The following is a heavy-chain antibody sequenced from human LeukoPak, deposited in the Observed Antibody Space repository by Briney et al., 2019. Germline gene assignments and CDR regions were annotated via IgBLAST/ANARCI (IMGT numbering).Heavy chain of an antibody. D-gene: IGHD6-19*01. J-gene: IGHJ4*02. Sequence: GGSLRLSRAASLYSSSRYAMSLVRQAPREGVERVSGISGSGGTTYYGDSVQCRFTISRDNSKNTLYLQMNSLRAENTAVYYCAKAYGAVAGALLDQWGRGTPVTVSS. V-gene: IGHV3-23*01. CDR1: LYSSSRYA. CDR2: ISGSGGTT. CDR3: AKAYGAVAGALLDQ.